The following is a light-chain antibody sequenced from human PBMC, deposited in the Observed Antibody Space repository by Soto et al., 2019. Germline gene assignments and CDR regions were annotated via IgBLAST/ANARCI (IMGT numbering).Light chain of an antibody. CDR3: MQALQTPLT. Sequence: DIVMPQSPLSLPVTPGAPSSISCRSSQSLLHSNGYNYLDWYLQKPGQSPQLLIYLGSNLASGVPDRFSGSGSGTYFTLKISRVEAEDVGVYYCMQALQTPLTFGPGTKVDIK. V-gene: IGKV2-28*01. J-gene: IGKJ3*01. CDR2: LGS. CDR1: QSLLHSNGYNY.